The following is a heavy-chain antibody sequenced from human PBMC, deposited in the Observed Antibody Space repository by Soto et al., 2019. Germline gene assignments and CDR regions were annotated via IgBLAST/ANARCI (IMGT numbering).Heavy chain of an antibody. CDR2: AYSSGRT. V-gene: IGHV4-61*03. Sequence: SETLSLTCTVSGDSVSSDNYYWTWIRQPPGKGLERIGYAYSSGRTNYNPSLKSRVTISLDTSSNHFSLKLTSVTAADTAVYYCARDIRGYSRAFDYWGQGTLVTVSS. D-gene: IGHD5-18*01. CDR3: ARDIRGYSRAFDY. CDR1: GDSVSSDNYY. J-gene: IGHJ4*02.